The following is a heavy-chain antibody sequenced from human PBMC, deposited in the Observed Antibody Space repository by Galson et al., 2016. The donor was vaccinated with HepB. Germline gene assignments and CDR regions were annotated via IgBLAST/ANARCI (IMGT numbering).Heavy chain of an antibody. V-gene: IGHV3-11*06. CDR2: ISKDSKFT. CDR1: GFNFSLYY. Sequence: SLRLSCAASGFNFSLYYMNWIRQSPGRGLEWISYISKDSKFTDYADSVRGRFTISRDNAKNLVLLQMNSLRAEDTAVYFCVRAVFSDLWGQGTRVVVSS. J-gene: IGHJ5*02. CDR3: VRAVFSDL. D-gene: IGHD3-3*01.